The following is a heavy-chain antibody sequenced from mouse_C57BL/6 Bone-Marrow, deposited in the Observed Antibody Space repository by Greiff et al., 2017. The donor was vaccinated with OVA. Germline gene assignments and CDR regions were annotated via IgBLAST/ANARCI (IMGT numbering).Heavy chain of an antibody. D-gene: IGHD1-1*01. Sequence: QVQLKESGAELAKPGASVKLSCKASGYTFTSYWMHWVKQRPGQGLEWIGYINPSSGYTKYNQKFKDKATLTADKSTSTAYMQLSSLTYEDSAVYYCASLGSSYDWDYDVWGTGTTVTVSS. CDR3: ASLGSSYDWDYDV. CDR2: INPSSGYT. V-gene: IGHV1-7*01. CDR1: GYTFTSYW. J-gene: IGHJ1*03.